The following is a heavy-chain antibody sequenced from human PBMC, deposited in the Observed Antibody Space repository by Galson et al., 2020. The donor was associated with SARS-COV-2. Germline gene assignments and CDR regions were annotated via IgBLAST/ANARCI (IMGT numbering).Heavy chain of an antibody. CDR3: ARDRAYYDCWSGYGGTYYYGMDV. Sequence: GESLKISCAASGFTFSSYIMNWVRQAPGKGLEWVSSISSSSSYIYDADSVKGRFTIYRDNAKNSLYLQSNSLRAEDTAVYYCARDRAYYDCWSGYGGTYYYGMDVWAQGTTVTVSS. J-gene: IGHJ6*02. CDR2: ISSSSSYI. V-gene: IGHV3-21*01. D-gene: IGHD3-3*01. CDR1: GFTFSSYI.